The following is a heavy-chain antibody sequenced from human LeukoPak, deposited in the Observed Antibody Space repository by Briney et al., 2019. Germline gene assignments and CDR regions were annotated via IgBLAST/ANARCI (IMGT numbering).Heavy chain of an antibody. Sequence: PGGSLRLSCAASGFTFSNVWMTWVRQAPGQGLEGVGRIKSKTDGGTTHYSAPAKGRFTISRDDSKDTVYLQMNSLRAQDTAVYYCARRGLDYGDYSSCDLWGRGNLVTVSS. CDR1: GFTFSNVW. V-gene: IGHV3-15*01. CDR3: ARRGLDYGDYSSCDL. CDR2: IKSKTDGGTT. J-gene: IGHJ2*01. D-gene: IGHD4-17*01.